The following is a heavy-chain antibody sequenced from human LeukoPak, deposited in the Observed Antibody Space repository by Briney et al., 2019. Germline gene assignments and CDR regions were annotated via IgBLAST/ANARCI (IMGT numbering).Heavy chain of an antibody. CDR2: ISGSGGST. J-gene: IGHJ4*02. CDR1: GFTFSTYP. V-gene: IGHV3-23*01. CDR3: ARGHYDILTASYKWTPDY. Sequence: GGSLRLSCAASGFTFSTYPMSWVRQAPGKGLEWVSGISGSGGSTYYADSVKGRFTTSRDNAKNSLSLQLSSLRAEDTAVYYCARGHYDILTASYKWTPDYWGQGILVTVSS. D-gene: IGHD3-9*01.